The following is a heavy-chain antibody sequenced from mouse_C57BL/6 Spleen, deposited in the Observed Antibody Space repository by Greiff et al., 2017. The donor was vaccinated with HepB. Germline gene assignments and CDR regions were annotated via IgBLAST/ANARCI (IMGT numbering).Heavy chain of an antibody. CDR1: GYTFTSYW. J-gene: IGHJ3*01. Sequence: QVQLQQSGAELVRPGSSVKLSCKASGYTFTSYWMHWVKQRPIQGLEWIGNIDPSDSETHYNQKFKDKATLTVDKSSSTAYMQLSSLTSEDSAVYYCARGYYGSSSAWFAYWGQGTLVTVSA. D-gene: IGHD1-1*01. V-gene: IGHV1-52*01. CDR2: IDPSDSET. CDR3: ARGYYGSSSAWFAY.